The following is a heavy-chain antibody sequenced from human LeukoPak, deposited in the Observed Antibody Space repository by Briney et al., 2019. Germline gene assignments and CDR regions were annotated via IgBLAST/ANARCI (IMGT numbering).Heavy chain of an antibody. V-gene: IGHV3-66*01. J-gene: IGHJ2*01. CDR1: GGSITTTNW. Sequence: PSETLSLTCAVSGGSITTTNWWSWVRQAPGKGLEWVSVIYTGGTTYYADSVNGRFIISRDYSKNTLYLQMNSLRVEDTAVYHCARDVGTTYRYFDLWGRGTLVTVSS. D-gene: IGHD2/OR15-2a*01. CDR2: IYTGGTT. CDR3: ARDVGTTYRYFDL.